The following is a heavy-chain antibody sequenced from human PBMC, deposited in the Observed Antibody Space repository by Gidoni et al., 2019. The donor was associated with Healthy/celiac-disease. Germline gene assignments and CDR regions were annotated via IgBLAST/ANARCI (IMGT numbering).Heavy chain of an antibody. Sequence: EVQLVESGGGLVKPGGSLRLSCAASGFTFSSYSMNWVRQAPGKGLEWVSSISSSSSYIYYADSVKGRFTISRDNAKNSLYLQMNSLRAEDTAVYYCAREQIVGAIVVDYWGQGTLVTVSS. CDR2: ISSSSSYI. CDR3: AREQIVGAIVVDY. CDR1: GFTFSSYS. D-gene: IGHD1-26*01. J-gene: IGHJ4*02. V-gene: IGHV3-21*01.